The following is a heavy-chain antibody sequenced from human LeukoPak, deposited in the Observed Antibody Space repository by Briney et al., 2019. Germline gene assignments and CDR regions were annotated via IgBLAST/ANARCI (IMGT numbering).Heavy chain of an antibody. Sequence: KASGTLSLTCAVSGFTISSGGYSWRWLGQRPGKGLEFSAEIDHSGRTNDNPALNSRTTISVDATNNQFSLKLSSVTAAVSSFYLCARGPQQRLYRFDYWGQGGLVTVSS. CDR1: GFTISSGGYS. V-gene: IGHV4-61*08. CDR2: IDHSGRT. CDR3: ARGPQQRLYRFDY. D-gene: IGHD6-25*01. J-gene: IGHJ4*02.